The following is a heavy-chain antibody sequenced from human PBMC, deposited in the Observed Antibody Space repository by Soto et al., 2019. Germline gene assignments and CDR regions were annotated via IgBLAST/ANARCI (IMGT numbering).Heavy chain of an antibody. CDR3: ARRSGSAFDI. D-gene: IGHD6-25*01. V-gene: IGHV4-39*02. CDR2: VDYSGST. Sequence: PSETLSLTCTFSGLSILSSRTYWGWIRQPPGKGLEYIGSVDYSGSTYYNPSLNSQVTISVDTSRNHFSLNLRSVSATDTAVYYCARRSGSAFDIWGQGTMVT. CDR1: GLSILSSRTY. J-gene: IGHJ3*02.